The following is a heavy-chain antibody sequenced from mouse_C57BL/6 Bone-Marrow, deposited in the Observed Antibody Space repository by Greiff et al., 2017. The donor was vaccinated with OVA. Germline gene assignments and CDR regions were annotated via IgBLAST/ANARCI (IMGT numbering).Heavy chain of an antibody. Sequence: VQLQQSGPELVKPGASVKISCKASGYTFTDYYLNWVKQSHGKSLEWIGDINPNNGGTSYNQKFKGKATLTVDKSSSTAYMELRSLTSEDSAVYYCARGGLYDYDGGFAYWGQGTLVTVSA. D-gene: IGHD2-4*01. J-gene: IGHJ3*01. V-gene: IGHV1-26*01. CDR1: GYTFTDYY. CDR3: ARGGLYDYDGGFAY. CDR2: INPNNGGT.